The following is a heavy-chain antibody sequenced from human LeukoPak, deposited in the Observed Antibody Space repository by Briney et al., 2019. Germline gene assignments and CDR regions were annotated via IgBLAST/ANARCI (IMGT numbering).Heavy chain of an antibody. CDR2: ISYDGSNK. J-gene: IGHJ4*02. V-gene: IGHV3-30*18. CDR1: AFSLNAYN. CDR3: AKDLDYYGSGSSPIDY. Sequence: PGGSLRLSCAASAFSLNAYNMNWVRQAPGKGLEWVAVISYDGSNKYYADSVKGRFTISRDKSKNTLYLQMNSLRAEDTAVYYCAKDLDYYGSGSSPIDYWGQGTLVTVSS. D-gene: IGHD3-10*01.